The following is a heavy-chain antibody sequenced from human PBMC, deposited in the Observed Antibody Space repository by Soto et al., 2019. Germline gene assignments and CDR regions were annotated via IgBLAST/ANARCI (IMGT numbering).Heavy chain of an antibody. D-gene: IGHD2-2*01. CDR1: GGTFSSYA. CDR2: IIPIFGTA. Sequence: QVQLGQSGAEVKKPGSSVKVSCKASGGTFSSYAISWVRQAPGQGLEWMGGIIPIFGTANYAQKFQARVTITAYKSTSTAYMELSSLRSEDTAVYYCARDGVVVPADMSYYYYGMDVWGQGTTVTVSS. CDR3: ARDGVVVPADMSYYYYGMDV. V-gene: IGHV1-69*06. J-gene: IGHJ6*02.